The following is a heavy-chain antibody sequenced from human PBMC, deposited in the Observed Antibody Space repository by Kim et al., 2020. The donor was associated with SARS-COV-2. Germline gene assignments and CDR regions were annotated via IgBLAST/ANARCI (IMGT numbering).Heavy chain of an antibody. CDR2: MSGRGGST. CDR3: SKVGDNWNRNFDY. Sequence: GGSLRLSCAASGFNFDDYVMTWVRQAPGKGLEWVSAMSGRGGSTFYANSVKGRFTISRDSSTNTVYLQMNSLRADATAVYYCSKVGDNWNRNFDYWGQG. D-gene: IGHD1-20*01. J-gene: IGHJ4*02. V-gene: IGHV3-23*01. CDR1: GFNFDDYV.